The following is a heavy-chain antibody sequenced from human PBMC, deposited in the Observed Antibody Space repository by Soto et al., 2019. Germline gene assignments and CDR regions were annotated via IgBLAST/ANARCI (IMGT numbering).Heavy chain of an antibody. Sequence: GESLKISCKGSGYTFISYWIGWVRQKPRKGLEWMGMIYPGDSDTRYSPSFQGQVTISADKSINTAYLQWSSLEASDTAVYYCARIIAASGTGFDYWGQGTLVTVSS. CDR3: ARIIAASGTGFDY. D-gene: IGHD3-16*02. J-gene: IGHJ4*02. V-gene: IGHV5-51*01. CDR1: GYTFISYW. CDR2: IYPGDSDT.